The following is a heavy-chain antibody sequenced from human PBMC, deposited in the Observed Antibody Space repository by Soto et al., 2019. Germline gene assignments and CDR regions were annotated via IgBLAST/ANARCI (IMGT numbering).Heavy chain of an antibody. Sequence: EAQMLESGGGSVQPGGSLRLSCAASGFTFSTYAVAWVRQSPGKGLEWVSSISASGGDTRYADSVKGRFTISRDNSKNTLYLQMNSLRVEDTAVYYCARRPTATASWGQGTLVTVSS. CDR2: ISASGGDT. D-gene: IGHD1-1*01. CDR3: ARRPTATAS. V-gene: IGHV3-23*01. J-gene: IGHJ5*02. CDR1: GFTFSTYA.